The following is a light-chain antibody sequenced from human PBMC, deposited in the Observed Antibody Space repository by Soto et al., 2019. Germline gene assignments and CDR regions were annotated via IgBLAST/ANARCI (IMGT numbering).Light chain of an antibody. CDR3: CSYTRSGTLI. Sequence: LTQPASVSGSPGQSITISCVGTSGDIGDYNYVSWYQQHPGKVPKVIIYDVSNRPSGVSYRFSGTKSGNTASLTVSGLQAEDEADYYWCSYTRSGTLIFGTGTKVTVL. V-gene: IGLV2-14*01. CDR2: DVS. CDR1: SGDIGDYNY. J-gene: IGLJ1*01.